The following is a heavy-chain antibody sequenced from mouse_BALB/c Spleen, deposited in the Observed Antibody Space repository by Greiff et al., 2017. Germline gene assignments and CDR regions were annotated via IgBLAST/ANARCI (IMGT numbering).Heavy chain of an antibody. CDR3: ARGGYYGLDY. V-gene: IGHV1-54*01. J-gene: IGHJ2*01. CDR1: GYAFTNYL. CDR2: INPGSGGT. D-gene: IGHD1-2*01. Sequence: VQLQQSGAELVRPGTSVKVSCKASGYAFTNYLIEWVKQRPGQGLEWIGVINPGSGGTNYNEKFKGKATLTAHKSSSTAYMQLSSLTSDDSAVYFCARGGYYGLDYWGQGTTLTVSS.